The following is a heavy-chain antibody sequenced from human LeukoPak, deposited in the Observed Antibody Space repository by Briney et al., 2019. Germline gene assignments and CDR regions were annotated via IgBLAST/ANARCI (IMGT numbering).Heavy chain of an antibody. J-gene: IGHJ4*02. V-gene: IGHV1-46*01. CDR1: GYTFTGYY. D-gene: IGHD6-13*01. CDR3: ARVARSSSWYLAY. Sequence: ASVKVSCKASGYTFTGYYMHWVRQAPGQGLEWMGIIDPSGGSTGYAQKFQGRVTMTRNTSISTAYMELSSLRSEDTAVYYCARVARSSSWYLAYWGQGTLVTVSS. CDR2: IDPSGGST.